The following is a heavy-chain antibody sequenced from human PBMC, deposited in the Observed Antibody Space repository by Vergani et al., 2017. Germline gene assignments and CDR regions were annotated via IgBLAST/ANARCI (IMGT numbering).Heavy chain of an antibody. CDR2: IYHSGST. J-gene: IGHJ4*02. D-gene: IGHD3-22*01. Sequence: QVQLQESGPGLVKPSETLSLTCAVSGYSISSGYYWGWIRQPPGKGLEWMGSIYHSGSTYYNPSLKSRVTISVDTSKNQFSLKLSSVTAADTAVYYCARDANTYDSSGDSQVGVSDYWGQGTLVTVSS. V-gene: IGHV4-38-2*02. CDR3: ARDANTYDSSGDSQVGVSDY. CDR1: GYSISSGYY.